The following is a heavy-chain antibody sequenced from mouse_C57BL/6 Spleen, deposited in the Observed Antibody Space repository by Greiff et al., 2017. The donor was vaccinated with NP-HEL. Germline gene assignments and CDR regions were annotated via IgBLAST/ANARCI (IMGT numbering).Heavy chain of an antibody. CDR3: TRDREGGGPFAY. J-gene: IGHJ3*01. Sequence: VESGEGLVKPGGSLKLSCAASGFTFSSYAMSWVRQTPEKRLEWVAYISSGGDYIYYADTVKGRFTISRDNARNTLYLQKGRLKSGDTAMYYCTRDREGGGPFAYWGQGTLVTVSA. CDR2: ISSGGDYI. V-gene: IGHV5-9-1*02. CDR1: GFTFSSYA. D-gene: IGHD3-1*01.